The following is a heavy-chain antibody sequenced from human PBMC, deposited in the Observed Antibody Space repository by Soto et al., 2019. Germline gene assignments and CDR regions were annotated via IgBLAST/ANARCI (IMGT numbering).Heavy chain of an antibody. V-gene: IGHV3-23*01. CDR1: GFTFRNYD. J-gene: IGHJ6*02. D-gene: IGHD6-19*01. Sequence: GGSLRLSCAASGFTFRNYDMSWVRQGPGKGLEWVSAIGASGSTYYSDSVRGRFTISRDNSKNTLDLQMDSLRPEDTAVYYCAGAVAGYYYGMDVWGQGTTVTVSS. CDR3: AGAVAGYYYGMDV. CDR2: IGASGST.